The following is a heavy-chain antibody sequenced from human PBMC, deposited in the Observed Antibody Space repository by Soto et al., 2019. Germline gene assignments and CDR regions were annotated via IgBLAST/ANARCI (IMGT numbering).Heavy chain of an antibody. D-gene: IGHD6-19*01. CDR2: IKGDGSAT. CDR1: GFTFSNHW. J-gene: IGHJ4*02. Sequence: GGSLRLSCAASGFTFSNHWMNWARQAPGKGLEWVAIIKGDGSATRYVESVKGRFTISRDNAKNSVYLQMNSLRAEDTAVYYCVRDRGWLAFHYWGQGTMVTVST. CDR3: VRDRGWLAFHY. V-gene: IGHV3-7*01.